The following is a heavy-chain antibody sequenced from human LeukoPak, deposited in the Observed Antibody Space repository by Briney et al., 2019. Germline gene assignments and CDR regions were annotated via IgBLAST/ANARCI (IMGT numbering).Heavy chain of an antibody. V-gene: IGHV3-7*01. CDR2: IKQDGSEK. CDR3: ARDSAVAGTSG. J-gene: IGHJ4*02. D-gene: IGHD6-19*01. CDR1: GFTFSSYA. Sequence: GGSLRLSCAASGFTFSSYAMSWVRQAPGKGLEWVANIKQDGSEKYYVDSVKGRFTISRDNAKNSLYLQMNSLRAEDTAVYYCARDSAVAGTSGWGQGTLVTVSS.